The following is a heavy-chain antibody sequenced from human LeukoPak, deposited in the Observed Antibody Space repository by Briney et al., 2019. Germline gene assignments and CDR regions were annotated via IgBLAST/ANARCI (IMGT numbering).Heavy chain of an antibody. CDR3: ARDGGYSRGWNYGAGDY. V-gene: IGHV3-30*04. CDR1: GFTFSNYV. D-gene: IGHD6-19*01. J-gene: IGHJ4*02. Sequence: PGGSLRLSCAASGFTFSNYVMRWVRQAPGKGLECVAVISNDGSDKYYADSVKGRFTISRDNSKNTLYLQMNSLRAEKTALYYGARDGGYSRGWNYGAGDYWGQGTLVTVSS. CDR2: ISNDGSDK.